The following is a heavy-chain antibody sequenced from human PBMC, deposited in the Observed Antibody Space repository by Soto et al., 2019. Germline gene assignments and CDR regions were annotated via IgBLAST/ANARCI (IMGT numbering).Heavy chain of an antibody. V-gene: IGHV4-59*01. Sequence: SETLSLTCTVSGGSISSYYWSGIRQPPGKGLEWIGYIYYSGSTNYNPSLESRVTISVDTSKNQFSLKLSSVTAADTAVYYCARARYCSSTSCYPFDYWGQGTLVTVSS. CDR2: IYYSGST. D-gene: IGHD2-2*01. J-gene: IGHJ4*02. CDR1: GGSISSYY. CDR3: ARARYCSSTSCYPFDY.